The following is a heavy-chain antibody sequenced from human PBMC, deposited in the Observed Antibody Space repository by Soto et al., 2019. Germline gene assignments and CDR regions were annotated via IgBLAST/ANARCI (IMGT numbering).Heavy chain of an antibody. Sequence: GESLKISCKGSGYSFTSHWIGWVRQMPGKGLEWMGIIYPGDSDTRYSPSFQGQVTISADKSISTAYLQWSSLKASDTAMYYCARLGSSSWSPGFYYGMDVWGQGTTVTVSS. V-gene: IGHV5-51*01. CDR2: IYPGDSDT. D-gene: IGHD6-13*01. CDR1: GYSFTSHW. J-gene: IGHJ6*02. CDR3: ARLGSSSWSPGFYYGMDV.